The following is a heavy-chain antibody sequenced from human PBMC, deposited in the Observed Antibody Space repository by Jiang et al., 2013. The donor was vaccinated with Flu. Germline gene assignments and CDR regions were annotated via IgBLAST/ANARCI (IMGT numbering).Heavy chain of an antibody. D-gene: IGHD3-16*02. CDR1: GFTFSSYG. CDR2: ISGSSDST. Sequence: VQLLESGGNLVQPGGSLRLACAASGFTFSSYGMSWVRQAPGKGLEWVSAISGSSDSTYNADSVKGRFTISRDNSKNTVYLQMNSLRAEDTALYYCAKNGHDYLWATYRQGDYFDFWGQGTLVTVSS. CDR3: AKNGHDYLWATYRQGDYFDF. V-gene: IGHV3-23*01. J-gene: IGHJ4*02.